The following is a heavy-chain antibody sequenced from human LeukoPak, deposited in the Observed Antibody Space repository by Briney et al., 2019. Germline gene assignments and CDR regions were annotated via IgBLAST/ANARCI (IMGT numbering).Heavy chain of an antibody. V-gene: IGHV3-33*08. D-gene: IGHD4-11*01. J-gene: IGHJ4*02. CDR2: IWSDGSNK. CDR1: GFTFSSYG. CDR3: ATWDDSSNQY. Sequence: GGSLRLSCAASGFTFSSYGMHWVRQAPGKGLEWVAVIWSDGSNKYYAESVKGRFTISRDNSKNTLYLEMNSLRAEDTAVYYCATWDDSSNQYWGQGTLVTVSS.